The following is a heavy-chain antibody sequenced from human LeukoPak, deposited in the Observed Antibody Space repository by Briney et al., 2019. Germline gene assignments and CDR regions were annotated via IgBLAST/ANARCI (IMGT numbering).Heavy chain of an antibody. J-gene: IGHJ4*02. CDR2: ISSSGSTI. D-gene: IGHD3-22*01. CDR3: ARVLLDSSGYYYRAWDY. Sequence: GGSLRLSCAASGFTFSDYYMSWIRQAPGKGLEWVSYISSSGSTIYYADSVKGRFTISRDNAKNSLYLQMNSLRAEDTAVYYCARVLLDSSGYYYRAWDYWGQGTLVTVSS. V-gene: IGHV3-11*04. CDR1: GFTFSDYY.